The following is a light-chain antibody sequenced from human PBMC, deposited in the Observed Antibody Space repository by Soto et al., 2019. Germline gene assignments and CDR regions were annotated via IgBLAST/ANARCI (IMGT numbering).Light chain of an antibody. CDR2: AAS. Sequence: AIRMTPSPSSFSSSTGDRVTITCRARQGISSYLAWYQQKPGKAPKLLIYAASTLQSGVPSRFSGSGSGTDFTLTISCLQSEDFATYYCQQYYSFPRTFGQGTKVDIK. CDR3: QQYYSFPRT. CDR1: QGISSY. J-gene: IGKJ1*01. V-gene: IGKV1-8*01.